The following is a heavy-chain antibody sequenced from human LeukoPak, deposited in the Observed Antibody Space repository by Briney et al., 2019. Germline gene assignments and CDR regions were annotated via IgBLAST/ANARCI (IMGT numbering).Heavy chain of an antibody. D-gene: IGHD6-13*01. V-gene: IGHV1-18*01. CDR3: ARDRSSSDY. Sequence: ASVKVSCKASGYTFINYGISWVRQAPGQGLEWMGWISAYNGKTDYAQKFQGRVTVTTDTSTSTVYMELKSLRFDDTAVYYCARDRSSSDYWAQGTLITVSS. J-gene: IGHJ4*02. CDR1: GYTFINYG. CDR2: ISAYNGKT.